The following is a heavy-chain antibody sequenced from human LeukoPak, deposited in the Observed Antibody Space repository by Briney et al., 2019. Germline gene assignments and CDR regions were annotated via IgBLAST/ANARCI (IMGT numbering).Heavy chain of an antibody. V-gene: IGHV1-8*01. CDR2: MNPNSGNT. Sequence: AASVKVSCKASGYTFTSYDINWVRQATGQGLEWVGWMNPNSGNTGYAQKFQGRVTMTRNTSISTAYMELSSLRSEDTAVYYCARFCRQSSSHSSGWYYGDYWGQGTLVTVSS. CDR3: ARFCRQSSSHSSGWYYGDY. J-gene: IGHJ4*02. CDR1: GYTFTSYD. D-gene: IGHD6-19*01.